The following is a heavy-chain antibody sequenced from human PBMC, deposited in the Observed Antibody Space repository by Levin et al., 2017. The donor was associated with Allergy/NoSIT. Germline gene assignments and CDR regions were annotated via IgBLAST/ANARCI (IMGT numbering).Heavy chain of an antibody. CDR3: AKDRGYSYGYLDY. J-gene: IGHJ4*02. Sequence: GESLKISCAASGFTFSSYGMHWVRQAPGKGLEWVAVISYDGSNKYYADSVKGRFTISRDNSKNTLYLQMNSLRAEDTAVYYCAKDRGYSYGYLDYWGQGTLVTVSS. CDR1: GFTFSSYG. V-gene: IGHV3-30*18. D-gene: IGHD5-18*01. CDR2: ISYDGSNK.